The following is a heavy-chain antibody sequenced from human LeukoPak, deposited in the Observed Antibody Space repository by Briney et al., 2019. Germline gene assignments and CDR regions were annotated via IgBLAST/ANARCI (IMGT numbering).Heavy chain of an antibody. CDR2: INPNSGGT. D-gene: IGHD2-2*01. CDR3: ASGYCSSTSCFVFDY. V-gene: IGHV1-2*02. Sequence: ASVKVSCKASGYTFTGYHMHWVRQAPGQGLEWMGWINPNSGGTNYAQKFQGRVTMTRDTSISTAYMELSRLRSDDTAVYYCASGYCSSTSCFVFDYWGQGTLVTVSS. CDR1: GYTFTGYH. J-gene: IGHJ4*02.